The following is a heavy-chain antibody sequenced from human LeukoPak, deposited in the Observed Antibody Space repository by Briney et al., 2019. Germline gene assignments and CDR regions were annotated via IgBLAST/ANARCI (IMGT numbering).Heavy chain of an antibody. Sequence: SETLSLTCAVYGGSFSGYYWSWIRQPPGKGLEWIGEINHSGSTNYNPSLKSRVTISVDTSKNQFSLKLSSVTAADTAVYYCARGEVTSVDYWGQGILVTVSS. CDR2: INHSGST. V-gene: IGHV4-34*01. CDR1: GGSFSGYY. D-gene: IGHD4-23*01. J-gene: IGHJ4*02. CDR3: ARGEVTSVDY.